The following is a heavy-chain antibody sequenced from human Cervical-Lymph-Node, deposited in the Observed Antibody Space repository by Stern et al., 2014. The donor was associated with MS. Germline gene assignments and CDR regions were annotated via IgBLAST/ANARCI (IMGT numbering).Heavy chain of an antibody. CDR1: GGSISSYY. CDR3: ARDTTGITMVRGVISHGMDV. J-gene: IGHJ6*02. Sequence: QVQLQESGPGLVKPSETLSLTCTVSGGSISSYYWSWIRQPPGKGLEWIGYIYYSGSTNYNPSLKSRVTISVDTSKNQFSLKLSSVTAADTAVYYCARDTTGITMVRGVISHGMDVWGQGTTVTVSS. V-gene: IGHV4-59*01. CDR2: IYYSGST. D-gene: IGHD3-10*01.